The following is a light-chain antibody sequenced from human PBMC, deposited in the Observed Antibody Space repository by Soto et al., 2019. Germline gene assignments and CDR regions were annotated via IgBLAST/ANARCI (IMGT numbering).Light chain of an antibody. CDR2: QAS. CDR3: QQYEYFWT. Sequence: DLQMTQSPSTLSASVGDRVTITCRASQNIARSLAWYQQKPGKAPKVLIYQASSLDSGVPSRFSGRGFGTEFTLTINTLQPDDSATYYCQQYEYFWTFGQGTKVDI. J-gene: IGKJ1*01. CDR1: QNIARS. V-gene: IGKV1-5*03.